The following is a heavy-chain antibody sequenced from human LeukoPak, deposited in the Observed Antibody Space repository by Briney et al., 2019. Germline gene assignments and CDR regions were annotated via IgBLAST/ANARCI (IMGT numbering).Heavy chain of an antibody. V-gene: IGHV3-30-3*01. CDR3: AREFLEGYFDWLLSGFDY. CDR2: ISYDGSNK. D-gene: IGHD3-9*01. J-gene: IGHJ4*02. Sequence: PGRSLRLSCAASGFTFSSYAMHWVRQAPGKGLEWVAVISYDGSNKYYAGSVKGRFTISRDNSKNTLYPQMNSLRAEDTAVYYCAREFLEGYFDWLLSGFDYWGQGTLVTVSS. CDR1: GFTFSSYA.